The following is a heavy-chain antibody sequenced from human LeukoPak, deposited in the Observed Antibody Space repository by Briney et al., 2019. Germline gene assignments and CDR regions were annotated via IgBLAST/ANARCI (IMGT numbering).Heavy chain of an antibody. D-gene: IGHD4-17*01. Sequence: PGGSLRLSCAASGFTFSSYAMHWVRQAPGKGLEWVAVIWYDGSNAYYADSVKGRFSISRDNSKNTLYLQMNSLRAEDTAVYYCARDPRHSYGDLDYWGQGTMVTVSS. J-gene: IGHJ4*02. V-gene: IGHV3-33*08. CDR1: GFTFSSYA. CDR3: ARDPRHSYGDLDY. CDR2: IWYDGSNA.